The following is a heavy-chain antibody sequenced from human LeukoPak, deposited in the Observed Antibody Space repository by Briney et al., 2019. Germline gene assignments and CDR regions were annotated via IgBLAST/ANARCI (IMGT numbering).Heavy chain of an antibody. Sequence: PGGSLRLSCAASGFTFSSYAMSWVRQAPGKGLEWVSAISGSGGSTYYADSVKGRFTISRDNSKNTLYLQMNSLRAEDTAVYYCAKDLTMIVVVTTTSRGDYWGQGTLVTVSS. CDR2: ISGSGGST. CDR1: GFTFSSYA. J-gene: IGHJ4*02. V-gene: IGHV3-23*01. CDR3: AKDLTMIVVVTTTSRGDY. D-gene: IGHD3-22*01.